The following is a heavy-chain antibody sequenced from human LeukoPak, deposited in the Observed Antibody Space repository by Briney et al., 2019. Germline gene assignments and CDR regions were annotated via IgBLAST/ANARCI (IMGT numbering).Heavy chain of an antibody. D-gene: IGHD6-19*01. V-gene: IGHV4-59*11. Sequence: SETLSLTCTVSGGSIGSHYWSWLRQSPEKGLEWIGYVFYSGSTNYNPSLKSRVTISVDTSKNQFSLKLSSVTAADTAVYYCARSSGWYSGDYFDYWGQGTLVTVSS. J-gene: IGHJ4*02. CDR2: VFYSGST. CDR1: GGSIGSHY. CDR3: ARSSGWYSGDYFDY.